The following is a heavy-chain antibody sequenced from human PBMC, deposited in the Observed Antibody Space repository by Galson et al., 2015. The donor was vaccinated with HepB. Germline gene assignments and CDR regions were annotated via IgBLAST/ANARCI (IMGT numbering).Heavy chain of an antibody. CDR2: IDPSDSST. V-gene: IGHV5-10-1*01. Sequence: QSGAEVKKPGESLRISCQGSGYSFTSYWISWVRQVPGKGLEWMGRIDPSDSSTNYSPSFQGHVTISADKSINTAHLQWNSLRASDSAIYYCARWTYCSSTSCSLLGFHPWGQGTLVTVSS. D-gene: IGHD2-2*01. CDR1: GYSFTSYW. CDR3: ARWTYCSSTSCSLLGFHP. J-gene: IGHJ5*02.